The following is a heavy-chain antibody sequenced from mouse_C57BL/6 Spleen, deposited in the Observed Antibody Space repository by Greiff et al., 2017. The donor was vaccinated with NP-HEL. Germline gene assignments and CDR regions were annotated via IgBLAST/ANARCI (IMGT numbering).Heavy chain of an antibody. CDR1: GYTFTSYW. V-gene: IGHV1-61*01. J-gene: IGHJ4*01. Sequence: VQLQQPGAELVRPGSSVKLSCKASGYTFTSYWMDWVKQRPGQGLEWIGNIYPSDSETHYNQKFKDKATLTVDKSSSTAYMQLSSLTSDDSAVYYCARGYDYGGGYAMDYWGQGTSVTVSS. CDR2: IYPSDSET. D-gene: IGHD2-4*01. CDR3: ARGYDYGGGYAMDY.